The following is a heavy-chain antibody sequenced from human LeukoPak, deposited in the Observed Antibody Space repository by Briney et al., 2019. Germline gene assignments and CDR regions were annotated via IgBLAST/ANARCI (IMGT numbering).Heavy chain of an antibody. CDR3: AIMHGYYDGSGYWVQ. Sequence: GGSLRLSCVASGFTFGSYGMSWVRQAPGKGLEWVSFITPNADRASYADSVKGRFTISRDNPRNTLYMQMNSLRDEDTAVYYCAIMHGYYDGSGYWVQWGQGTLVTVSS. CDR1: GFTFGSYG. CDR2: ITPNADRA. D-gene: IGHD3-22*01. J-gene: IGHJ1*01. V-gene: IGHV3-23*01.